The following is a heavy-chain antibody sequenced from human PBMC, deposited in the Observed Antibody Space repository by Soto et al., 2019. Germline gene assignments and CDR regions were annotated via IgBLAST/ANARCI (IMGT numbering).Heavy chain of an antibody. J-gene: IGHJ4*02. CDR1: GYTFTSYG. Sequence: ASVKVSCKASGYTFTSYGISWVRQAPGQGLEWMGWISAYNGNTNYAQKLQGRVTMTTDTSTSTAYMELRSLRSDDTAVYYCARDRSKYYDSSGYYDYWGQGTLVTVSS. CDR2: ISAYNGNT. V-gene: IGHV1-18*01. D-gene: IGHD3-22*01. CDR3: ARDRSKYYDSSGYYDY.